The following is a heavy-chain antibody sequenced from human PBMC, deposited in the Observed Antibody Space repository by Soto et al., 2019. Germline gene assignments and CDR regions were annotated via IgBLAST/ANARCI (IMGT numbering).Heavy chain of an antibody. CDR2: IYYSGST. D-gene: IGHD6-13*01. CDR1: GGSISSYY. Sequence: SETLSLTCTVSGGSISSYYWSWIRQPPGKGLEWIGYIYYSGSTNYNPSLKSRVTISVDTSKNQFSLKLSSVTAADTAVYYCARHSSSLMVDYFDYWGQGTLVTVSS. V-gene: IGHV4-59*08. J-gene: IGHJ4*02. CDR3: ARHSSSLMVDYFDY.